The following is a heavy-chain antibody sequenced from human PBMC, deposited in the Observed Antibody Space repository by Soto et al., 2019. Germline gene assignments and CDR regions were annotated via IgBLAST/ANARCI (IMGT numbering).Heavy chain of an antibody. J-gene: IGHJ5*02. CDR1: GGSISGDY. Sequence: SETLSLTCTVSGGSISGDYWSWIRQPPGKGLEWIGYIYYSGSTNYNPSLKSRVTISVDTSKNQFSLRLSSVTAADTAVYYCARDRGGVASNWFDPWGQGTLVTVSS. CDR3: ARDRGGVASNWFDP. CDR2: IYYSGST. D-gene: IGHD3-10*01. V-gene: IGHV4-59*01.